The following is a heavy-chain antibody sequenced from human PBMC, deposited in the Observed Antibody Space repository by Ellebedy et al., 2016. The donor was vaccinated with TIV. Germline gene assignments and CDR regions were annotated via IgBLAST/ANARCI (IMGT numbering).Heavy chain of an antibody. CDR2: ISYDGSNK. J-gene: IGHJ3*02. D-gene: IGHD6-13*01. V-gene: IGHV3-30*18. Sequence: GGSLRLSXVASGFRFSSYGMHWVRQAPGKGLEWVAVISYDGSNKRYADSVKGRFTISRDRFKNTVYLQMNSLRVEDTAVYYCAKDPGYESADPDAFERWGQGTMVTVSS. CDR1: GFRFSSYG. CDR3: AKDPGYESADPDAFER.